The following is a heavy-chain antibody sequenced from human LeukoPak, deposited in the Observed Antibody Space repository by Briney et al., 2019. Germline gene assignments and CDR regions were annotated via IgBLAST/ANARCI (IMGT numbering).Heavy chain of an antibody. CDR1: GFTFSSYE. Sequence: GGSLRLSCAASGFTFSSYEMNWVRQAPGKGLEWVSYISSSDSTIYYADSVKGRFTISRDNAKNSLYLQMNSLRAEDTAVYYCARAQAGYCSGGSCYEFDYWGQGTLVTVSS. CDR3: ARAQAGYCSGGSCYEFDY. V-gene: IGHV3-48*03. CDR2: ISSSDSTI. J-gene: IGHJ4*02. D-gene: IGHD2-15*01.